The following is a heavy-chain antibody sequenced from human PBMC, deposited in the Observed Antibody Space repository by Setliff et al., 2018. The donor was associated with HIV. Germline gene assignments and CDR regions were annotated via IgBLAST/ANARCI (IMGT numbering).Heavy chain of an antibody. J-gene: IGHJ5*02. V-gene: IGHV3-23*01. CDR1: GFTFSSYA. D-gene: IGHD1-26*01. CDR3: AKGREWERYNWFDP. CDR2: ISGSGGST. Sequence: GESLKISCAASGFTFSSYAMSWVRRVPGKGLEWVSAISGSGGSTYYADSVQGRFIISRDNSKNTLYLQMNSLRAEDTALYYCAKGREWERYNWFDPWGQGTLVTVSS.